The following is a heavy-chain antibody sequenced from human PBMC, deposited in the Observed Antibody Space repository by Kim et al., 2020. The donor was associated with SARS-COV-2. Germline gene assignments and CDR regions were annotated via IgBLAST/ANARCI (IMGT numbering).Heavy chain of an antibody. D-gene: IGHD6-19*01. J-gene: IGHJ5*02. Sequence: YAASVKGRFTISRDNDKNALYLQMNSLRDEDTAVYYCVRDSNGWSVGWFDPWGQGTRVTVSS. CDR3: VRDSNGWSVGWFDP. V-gene: IGHV3-48*02.